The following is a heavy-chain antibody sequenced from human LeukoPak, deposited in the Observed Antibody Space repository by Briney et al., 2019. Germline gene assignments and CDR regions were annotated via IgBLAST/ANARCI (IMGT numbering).Heavy chain of an antibody. D-gene: IGHD5-24*01. V-gene: IGHV4-59*01. J-gene: IGHJ5*02. Sequence: SETLSLTCTVSGGSINSYYWSWIRQPPGKGLEWIGYIYYSGSTNYNPSLKSRVTISVDTSKNQFSLKLSSVTAADTAVYYCARELARKEMATIRRWFDPWGQGTLVTVSS. CDR1: GGSINSYY. CDR3: ARELARKEMATIRRWFDP. CDR2: IYYSGST.